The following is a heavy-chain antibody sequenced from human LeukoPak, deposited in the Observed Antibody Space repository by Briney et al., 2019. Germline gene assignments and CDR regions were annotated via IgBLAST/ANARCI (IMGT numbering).Heavy chain of an antibody. D-gene: IGHD5-18*01. CDR3: ARAWIPED. Sequence: GGSLRLSCAASGFTFSTYRMHWVRQVPGKGLVWVSRTNPDGSSTTYADSVKGRFTISRDNARNTLYLQMNSLRAEDTAVYYCARAWIPEDWGQGTLVTVSS. CDR1: GFTFSTYR. J-gene: IGHJ4*02. V-gene: IGHV3-74*01. CDR2: TNPDGSST.